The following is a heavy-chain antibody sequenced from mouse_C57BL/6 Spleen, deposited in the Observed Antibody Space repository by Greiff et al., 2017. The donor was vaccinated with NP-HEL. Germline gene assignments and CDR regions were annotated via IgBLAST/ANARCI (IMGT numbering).Heavy chain of an antibody. CDR1: GFTFSDYG. D-gene: IGHD2-4*01. V-gene: IGHV5-17*01. J-gene: IGHJ4*01. CDR3: ARVSYDYDGYAMDY. Sequence: EVMLVESGGGLVKPGGSLKLSCAASGFTFSDYGMHWVRQAPEKGLEWVAYISSGSSTIYYADTVKGRFTISRDNAKNTLFLQMTSLRSEDTAMYYCARVSYDYDGYAMDYWGQGTSVTVSS. CDR2: ISSGSSTI.